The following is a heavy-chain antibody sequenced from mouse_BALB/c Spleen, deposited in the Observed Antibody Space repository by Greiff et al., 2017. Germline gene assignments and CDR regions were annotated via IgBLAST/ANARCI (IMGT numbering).Heavy chain of an antibody. CDR1: GYTFTSYW. D-gene: IGHD1-1*01. CDR2: INPSNGRT. J-gene: IGHJ1*01. CDR3: ARGDYGSSEYFDV. Sequence: QVQLQQPGAELVKPGASVKLSCKASGYTFTSYWMHWVKQRPGQGLEWIGEINPSNGRTNYNEKFKSKATLTVDKSSSTAYMQLSSLTSEDSAVYYCARGDYGSSEYFDVWSAGTTVTVSS. V-gene: IGHV1S81*02.